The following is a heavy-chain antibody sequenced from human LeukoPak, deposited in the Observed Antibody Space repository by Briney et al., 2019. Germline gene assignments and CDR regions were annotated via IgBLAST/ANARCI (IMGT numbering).Heavy chain of an antibody. Sequence: NHGESLKISCKGSGYSITSYWVGWVRQMPRKGLEWMGIINPRDSDTKYSPSFQGQVSISVDKSITTAYLQWSSLKASDTAIYYCAKQSVDGRYTFDYWGQGTLVTVSS. CDR2: INPRDSDT. J-gene: IGHJ4*02. CDR1: GYSITSYW. D-gene: IGHD3-16*02. V-gene: IGHV5-51*01. CDR3: AKQSVDGRYTFDY.